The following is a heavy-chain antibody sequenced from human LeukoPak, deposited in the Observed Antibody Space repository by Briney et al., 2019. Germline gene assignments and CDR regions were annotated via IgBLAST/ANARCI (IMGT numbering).Heavy chain of an antibody. Sequence: GGSLRLSCAASGFTFNRYWMHSVRQAPGEGPVWVAHILNDGGSTSYADSVKGRFTISRDNAKNTLSLQMNSLRAEDTAVYYCVRHNYGYDYWGQGTPVTVSS. D-gene: IGHD5-18*01. CDR1: GFTFNRYW. CDR2: ILNDGGST. CDR3: VRHNYGYDY. J-gene: IGHJ4*02. V-gene: IGHV3-74*01.